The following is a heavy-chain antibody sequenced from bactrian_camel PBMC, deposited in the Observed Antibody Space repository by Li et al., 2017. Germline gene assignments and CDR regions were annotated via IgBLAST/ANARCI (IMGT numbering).Heavy chain of an antibody. V-gene: IGHV3-2*01. J-gene: IGHJ4*01. Sequence: QLVESGGGLVQPGGSLRLSCAASGFTFSSYYMSWVRQAPGKGLEWVSSSPGSSTYYADSVKGRFTISRDNAKNTVYLQMNSLKPEDTALYYCAIHGRTWGYYYWGQGTQVTVS. CDR2: SPGSST. D-gene: IGHD6*01. CDR1: GFTFSSYY. CDR3: AIHGRTWGYYY.